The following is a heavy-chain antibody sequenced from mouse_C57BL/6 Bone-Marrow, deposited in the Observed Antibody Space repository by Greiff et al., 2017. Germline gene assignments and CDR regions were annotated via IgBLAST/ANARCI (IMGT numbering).Heavy chain of an antibody. CDR1: DSEVFPIAY. CDR2: ILPSIGRT. V-gene: IGHV15-2*01. D-gene: IGHD2-5*01. CDR3: ARGGDYSNYWYFDV. J-gene: IGHJ1*03. Sequence: VKLQESGSELRSPGSSVKLSCKDFDSEVFPIAYMSWVRQKPGHGFEWIGGILPSIGRTIYGEKFEDKATLDADTLSNTAYLELNSLTSEDSAIYYGARGGDYSNYWYFDVWGTGTTVTVSS.